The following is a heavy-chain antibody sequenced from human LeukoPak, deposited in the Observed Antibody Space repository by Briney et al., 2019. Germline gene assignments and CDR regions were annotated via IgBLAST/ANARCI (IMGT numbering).Heavy chain of an antibody. Sequence: NPGGSLRLSCAASGFTFSSYAMSWVRQAPGKGLEWVSAISGSGGSTYYADSVKGRFTISRDDSKNTLYLQMNSLRAEDTAVYYCAKVRFYYYDSSGYYYWGQGTLVTVSS. CDR3: AKVRFYYYDSSGYYY. CDR2: ISGSGGST. CDR1: GFTFSSYA. V-gene: IGHV3-23*01. D-gene: IGHD3-22*01. J-gene: IGHJ4*02.